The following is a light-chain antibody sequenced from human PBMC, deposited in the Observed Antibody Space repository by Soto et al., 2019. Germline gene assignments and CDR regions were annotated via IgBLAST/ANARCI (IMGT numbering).Light chain of an antibody. V-gene: IGLV2-8*01. CDR3: SSYAGSRNPYV. CDR2: EVN. J-gene: IGLJ1*01. CDR1: SSDVGGYKY. Sequence: QSVLTQPPSASGSLGQSVTISCTGTSSDVGGYKYVSWYQQHPGKAPKLMIYEVNKRPSGVPDRFSGSKSGNTASLTVSGLQAEDEADYYCSSYAGSRNPYVFGTGTKVTVL.